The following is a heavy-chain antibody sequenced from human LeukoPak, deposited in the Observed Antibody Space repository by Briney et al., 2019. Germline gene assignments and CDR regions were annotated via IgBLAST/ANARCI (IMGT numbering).Heavy chain of an antibody. D-gene: IGHD2-21*02. CDR2: ISGSGGST. Sequence: GGSLRLSCAASGFTFSSYAMSWVRQAPGKGLEWVSAISGSGGSTYYADSVKGRFTVSRDNSKNTLYVQMKSLRAEDTAVYYCAKDFVVVPGNVNYFDYWGQGTLVTVSS. CDR3: AKDFVVVPGNVNYFDY. J-gene: IGHJ4*02. V-gene: IGHV3-23*01. CDR1: GFTFSSYA.